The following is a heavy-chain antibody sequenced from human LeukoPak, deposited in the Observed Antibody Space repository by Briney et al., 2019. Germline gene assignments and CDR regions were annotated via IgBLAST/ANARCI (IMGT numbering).Heavy chain of an antibody. CDR3: VRDLFDDYSLDY. CDR2: INSDSRLM. D-gene: IGHD3-16*01. CDR1: GFTFSSYS. Sequence: GGSLRLSCAASGFTFSSYSMNWVRQAPGKGLEWVSSINSDSRLMYYAESVKGRFTISRDNARNSLYLQLNNMRAEDTAVYFCVRDLFDDYSLDYWGQRTLVTVSS. V-gene: IGHV3-21*01. J-gene: IGHJ4*02.